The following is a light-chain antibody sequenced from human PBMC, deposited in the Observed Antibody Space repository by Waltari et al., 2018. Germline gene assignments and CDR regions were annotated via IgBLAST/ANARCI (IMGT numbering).Light chain of an antibody. CDR1: GSDVGGYNY. CDR2: EVS. Sequence: QSALTQPPSASGSPGQSVTISCTGTGSDVGGYNYVSWYQQHPGKAPKLMIYEVSKRPSGVPDRSSASKSGNTASLTVSGLQSEDEADYYCSSYAGSFPYVFGTGTKVTVL. J-gene: IGLJ1*01. V-gene: IGLV2-8*01. CDR3: SSYAGSFPYV.